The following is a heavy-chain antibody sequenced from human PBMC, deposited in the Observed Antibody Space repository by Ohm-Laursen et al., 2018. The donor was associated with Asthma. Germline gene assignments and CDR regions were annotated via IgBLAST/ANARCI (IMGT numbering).Heavy chain of an antibody. V-gene: IGHV4-31*11. J-gene: IGHJ3*02. CDR3: ARDQRGPFDAFDI. CDR2: IYYSGST. CDR1: GGSFSGYY. Sequence: TLSLTCAVYGGSFSGYYWSWIRQHPGKGLEWIGYIYYSGSTYYNPSLKSRVTISVDTSKNQFFLKLSPVTAADTAVYYCARDQRGPFDAFDIWGQGTMVTVSS.